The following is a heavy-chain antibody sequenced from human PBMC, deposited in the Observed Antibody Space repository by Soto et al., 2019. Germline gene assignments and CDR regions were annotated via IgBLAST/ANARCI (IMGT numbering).Heavy chain of an antibody. CDR2: ISLYSDGT. V-gene: IGHV1-18*01. D-gene: IGHD2-2*01. CDR1: GYTFSNYG. CDR3: ARVVPGAEAWFGP. Sequence: WASVKVSCKTSGYTFSNYGITWVRQAPGQPLEWLGWISLYSDGTNYAQKFQGRVSMTTDTSTTTAYRELRSLRSDDTAVYYCARVVPGAEAWFGPWGQGTLVTVSS. J-gene: IGHJ5*02.